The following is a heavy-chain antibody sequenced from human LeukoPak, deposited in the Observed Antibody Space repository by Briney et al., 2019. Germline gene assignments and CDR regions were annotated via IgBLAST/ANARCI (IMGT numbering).Heavy chain of an antibody. Sequence: ASVKVSCKASGYTFTGYYMHWVRQAPGQGLEWMGWINPNSGGTDYAQNFQGRVTVTRDTSISTASMELTRLRSDDTAVYYCARELGSGHTRVIGYWGQGTLVTVSS. V-gene: IGHV1-2*02. CDR1: GYTFTGYY. CDR2: INPNSGGT. D-gene: IGHD5-12*01. J-gene: IGHJ4*02. CDR3: ARELGSGHTRVIGY.